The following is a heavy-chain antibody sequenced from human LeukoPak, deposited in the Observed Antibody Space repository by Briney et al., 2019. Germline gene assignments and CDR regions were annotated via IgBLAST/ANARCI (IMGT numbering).Heavy chain of an antibody. J-gene: IGHJ3*02. CDR3: ALAWFGESRDGLDI. D-gene: IGHD3-10*01. Sequence: GGSLRLSCAGSGFTMRNDFMTWVRQAPGKGLEWVGRIESELDGGTTDYAAPVKGRFAISRDSTNTLYLQMNSLKTEDTAIYYCALAWFGESRDGLDIWGHGTTVAVSS. V-gene: IGHV3-15*04. CDR2: IESELDGGTT. CDR1: GFTMRNDF.